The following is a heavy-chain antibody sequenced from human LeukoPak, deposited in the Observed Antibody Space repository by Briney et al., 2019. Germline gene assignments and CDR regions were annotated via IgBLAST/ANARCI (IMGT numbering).Heavy chain of an antibody. J-gene: IGHJ3*02. CDR3: ARGTYYYDSSGYQPHPHDAFDI. CDR1: GFTFSSYD. V-gene: IGHV3-13*04. D-gene: IGHD3-22*01. Sequence: PGGSLRLSCAASGFTFSSYDMHRVRQATGKGLEWVSAIGTAGDTYYPGSVKGRFTISRENAKNSLYLQMNSLRAGDTAVYYCARGTYYYDSSGYQPHPHDAFDIWGQGTMVTVSS. CDR2: IGTAGDT.